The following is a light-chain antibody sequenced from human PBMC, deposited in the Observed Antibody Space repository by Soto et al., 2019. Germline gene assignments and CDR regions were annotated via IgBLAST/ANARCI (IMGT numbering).Light chain of an antibody. V-gene: IGLV7-43*01. CDR2: TTN. CDR1: TGAVTSGNY. CDR3: LLYYGGAHLV. Sequence: QAVVTQEPSLTVSPGGTVTLTCASSTGAVTSGNYASWFQQKPGQAPRTLIYTTNNKHSWTPARFSGSLLGDKAALTLSGAQPGDEAEYYCLLYYGGAHLVFGGGTKLTVL. J-gene: IGLJ3*02.